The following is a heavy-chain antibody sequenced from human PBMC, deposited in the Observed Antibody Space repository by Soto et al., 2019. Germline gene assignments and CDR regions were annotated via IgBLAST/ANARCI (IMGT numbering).Heavy chain of an antibody. D-gene: IGHD5-18*01. CDR2: ISGSGGST. CDR1: GFTFSSYA. Sequence: GGSLRLSCAASGFTFSSYAMSWVRQAPGKGLEWVSAISGSGGSTYYADSVKGRFTISRDNSKNTLYLQMNSLRAEDTAVYYCANPPLPYVDTAMGEDYWGQGTLVTVSS. V-gene: IGHV3-23*01. J-gene: IGHJ4*02. CDR3: ANPPLPYVDTAMGEDY.